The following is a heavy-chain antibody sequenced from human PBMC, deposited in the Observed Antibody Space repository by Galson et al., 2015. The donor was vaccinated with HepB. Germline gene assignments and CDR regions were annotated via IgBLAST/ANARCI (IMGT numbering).Heavy chain of an antibody. Sequence: SVKVSCKASGYTFTKSAMNWVRQAPGQGLEWMGWINTNTGNPTYAQGFTGRFVFSLDTSVSTAYLQISSLKAEDTAVYYCARVYGSGSYYRIDYWGQGTLVTVSS. CDR3: ARVYGSGSYYRIDY. CDR1: GYTFTKSA. CDR2: INTNTGNP. J-gene: IGHJ4*02. D-gene: IGHD3-10*01. V-gene: IGHV7-4-1*02.